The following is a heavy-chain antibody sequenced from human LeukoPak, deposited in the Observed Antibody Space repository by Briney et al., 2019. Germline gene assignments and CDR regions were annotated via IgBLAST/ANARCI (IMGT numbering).Heavy chain of an antibody. CDR1: GFTFSSYA. J-gene: IGHJ4*02. Sequence: AGGSLRLSCAASGFTFSSYAMSWVRQAPGKGLEWVSAISGSGGSTYYADSVKGRFTISRDNSKNTLCLQMNSLRAEDTAVYYCAKDIVVVPAATRGVYWGQGTLVTVSS. CDR2: ISGSGGST. V-gene: IGHV3-23*01. CDR3: AKDIVVVPAATRGVY. D-gene: IGHD2-2*01.